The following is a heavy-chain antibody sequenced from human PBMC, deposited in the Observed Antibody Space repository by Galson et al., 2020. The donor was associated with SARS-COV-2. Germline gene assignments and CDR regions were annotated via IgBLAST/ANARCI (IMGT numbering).Heavy chain of an antibody. J-gene: IGHJ5*02. V-gene: IGHV2-5*01. CDR2: LDSNDDK. CDR3: AHSGYYSSGSYPAGSFDP. Sequence: SGPPLVNPTHTLPLTCSFSGFSLRTPPVGVGWFRQPPGKVLEWLALLDSNDDKRYSPSLKSRRTITKDTSKNQVVLTTTNMYPVDTATYYCAHSGYYSSGSYPAGSFDPRGQGTLVTVSS. D-gene: IGHD3-10*01. CDR1: GFSLRTPPVG.